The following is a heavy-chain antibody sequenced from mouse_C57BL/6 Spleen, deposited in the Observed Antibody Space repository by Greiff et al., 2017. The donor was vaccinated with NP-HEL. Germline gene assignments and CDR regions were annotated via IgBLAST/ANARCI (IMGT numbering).Heavy chain of an antibody. V-gene: IGHV1-81*01. CDR1: GYTFTSYG. J-gene: IGHJ3*01. CDR2: IYPRSGNT. Sequence: VQLQQSGAELARPGASVKLSCKASGYTFTSYGISWVKQRTGQGLEWIGEIYPRSGNTYYNEKFKGKATLTADKSSSTAYMELRSLTSEDSAVYFCARYYGSSYDAYWGQGTLVTVSA. CDR3: ARYYGSSYDAY. D-gene: IGHD1-1*01.